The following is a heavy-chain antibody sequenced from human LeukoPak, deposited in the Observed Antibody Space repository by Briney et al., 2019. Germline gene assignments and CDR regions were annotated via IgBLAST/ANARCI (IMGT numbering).Heavy chain of an antibody. CDR2: INHSGST. CDR3: AREFVTYYYDSSGYRGAFDI. V-gene: IGHV4-34*01. Sequence: SETLSLTCAVYGVSFSGYYWSWLRQPPGKALEWIGEINHSGSTNYNPSLKSRVTISVDTPKNQFSLKLSSVTAADTGVYYCAREFVTYYYDSSGYRGAFDIWGQGTMVTVSS. D-gene: IGHD3-22*01. CDR1: GVSFSGYY. J-gene: IGHJ3*02.